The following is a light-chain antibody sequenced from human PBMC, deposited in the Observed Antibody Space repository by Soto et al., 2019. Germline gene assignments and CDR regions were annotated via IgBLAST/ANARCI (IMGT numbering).Light chain of an antibody. J-gene: IGKJ4*01. V-gene: IGKV3-20*01. CDR3: QQFSSYPLT. Sequence: EIVLTQSPATLSSFPGDRVTLSCRASQYINTRLAWYQHRPGQAPRLLIYGTSIRATGIPDRFSGSGSGTDFTLTITRLEPEDFAVYYCQQFSSYPLTFGGGTKVDI. CDR1: QYINTR. CDR2: GTS.